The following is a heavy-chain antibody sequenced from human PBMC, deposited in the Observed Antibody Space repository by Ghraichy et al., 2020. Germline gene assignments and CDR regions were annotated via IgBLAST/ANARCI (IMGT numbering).Heavy chain of an antibody. CDR1: GGSVSSGNYY. D-gene: IGHD2-2*01. V-gene: IGHV4-61*01. Sequence: SETLSLTCTVSGGSVSSGNYYLTWIRRPPGKGLDMVGYMYYNGSPNYSPSLSGRVTMSLEASKNQFSLQLNSVTAADTAVYYCVRGSSTSFMGYSYYYYGFDVWGQGTTVTVSS. CDR2: MYYNGSP. CDR3: VRGSSTSFMGYSYYYYGFDV. J-gene: IGHJ6*02.